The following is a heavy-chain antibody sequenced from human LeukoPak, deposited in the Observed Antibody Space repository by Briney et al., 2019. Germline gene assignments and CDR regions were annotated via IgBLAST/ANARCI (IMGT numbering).Heavy chain of an antibody. D-gene: IGHD3-10*01. CDR3: AREPIRGVFYFDS. V-gene: IGHV3-7*03. CDR1: GFTFSSYW. Sequence: GGSLRLSCAASGFTFSSYWMSWVRQALAKGMEWVANIKYDASEKIYVDSVKGRFTISRDNAQNSLYLQMNSLRAEDTAVYYCAREPIRGVFYFDSWGQGTLVAVSS. J-gene: IGHJ4*02. CDR2: IKYDASEK.